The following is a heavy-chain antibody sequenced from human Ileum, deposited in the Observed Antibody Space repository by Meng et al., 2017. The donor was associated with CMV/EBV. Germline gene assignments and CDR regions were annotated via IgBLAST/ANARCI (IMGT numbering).Heavy chain of an antibody. Sequence: GGSLRLSCAAFGFTFSDFGMHWVRQAPGRGPEWVAFIRADSSNFYYADSVNARFTISRDNSKDMVFLQMHNLRADDTAVYYCTKGLNRYDSSGHPTWGQGTLVTVSS. J-gene: IGHJ4*02. CDR2: IRADSSNF. CDR1: GFTFSDFG. V-gene: IGHV3-30*02. D-gene: IGHD3-22*01. CDR3: TKGLNRYDSSGHPT.